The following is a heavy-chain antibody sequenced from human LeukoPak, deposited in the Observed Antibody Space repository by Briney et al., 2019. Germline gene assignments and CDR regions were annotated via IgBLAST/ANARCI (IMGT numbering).Heavy chain of an antibody. CDR1: GGTFSSYA. D-gene: IGHD6-13*01. CDR2: IIPIFGTA. V-gene: IGHV1-69*13. J-gene: IGHJ4*02. Sequence: ASVKVSCKASGGTFSSYAISRVRQAPGQGLEWMGGIIPIFGTANYAQKFQGRVTITADESTSTAYMELSSLRSEDTAVYYCARETNSSSWYLFDYFDYWGQGTLVTVSS. CDR3: ARETNSSSWYLFDYFDY.